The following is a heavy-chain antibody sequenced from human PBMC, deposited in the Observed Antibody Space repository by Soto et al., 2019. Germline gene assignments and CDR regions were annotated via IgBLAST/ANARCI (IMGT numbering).Heavy chain of an antibody. Sequence: QVQLVESGGGVVQPGRSLRLSCAASGFTFSHYAMHWVRQAPGKGLEWVALMSYDGSNEYYADSVKGRFTISRDNSKNTLYLPMNSRRAEDTAVYYCAKDGSHNFDYWGQGTLVTVSS. V-gene: IGHV3-30*18. CDR2: MSYDGSNE. CDR1: GFTFSHYA. CDR3: AKDGSHNFDY. D-gene: IGHD1-26*01. J-gene: IGHJ4*02.